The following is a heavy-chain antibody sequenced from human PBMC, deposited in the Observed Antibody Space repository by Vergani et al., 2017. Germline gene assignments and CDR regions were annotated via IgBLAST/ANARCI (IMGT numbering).Heavy chain of an antibody. CDR3: ARGYHDDSSGFEGPIDY. J-gene: IGHJ4*02. Sequence: QVQLVESGGGLVKPGGSLGLSCAGSGFTFSDYYMTWIRQAPGKGLEWVSYISRSGSTIYYADSVKGRFTLSRDNAKNSLYLQMNSLRAEDTAVYYCARGYHDDSSGFEGPIDYWGQGTLVTVSS. CDR1: GFTFSDYY. CDR2: ISRSGSTI. V-gene: IGHV3-11*01. D-gene: IGHD3-22*01.